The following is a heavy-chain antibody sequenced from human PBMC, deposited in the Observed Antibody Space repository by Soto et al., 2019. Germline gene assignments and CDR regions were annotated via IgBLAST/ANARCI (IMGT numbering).Heavy chain of an antibody. CDR2: ISGSGDLT. D-gene: IGHD3-10*01. CDR1: GFACSTYA. Sequence: GGSLRLSCATSGFACSTYAMSWVRQAPGKGLEWVSSISGSGDLTYYADSVKGRFTISRDNAKNSLYLQMNSLRAEDTAVYYCATYYGSGSYFPDHYYYGMDVWGQGTTVTVSS. CDR3: ATYYGSGSYFPDHYYYGMDV. V-gene: IGHV3-23*01. J-gene: IGHJ6*02.